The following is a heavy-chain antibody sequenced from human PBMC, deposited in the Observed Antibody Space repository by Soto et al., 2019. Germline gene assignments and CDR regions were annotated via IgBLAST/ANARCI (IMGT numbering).Heavy chain of an antibody. CDR1: GGSISNGNYY. J-gene: IGHJ5*02. Sequence: QVQLQESGPGLVKPSQTLSLTCTVSGGSISNGNYYWSWIRQLPGKGLEWIGNIYYIGTTSYNPSLKSRVSMSIDTSKNQFSLNVRSVVAADTAIYYCAKNETTLPGFATWGQGTLVIVSS. CDR3: AKNETTLPGFAT. CDR2: IYYIGTT. D-gene: IGHD1-1*01. V-gene: IGHV4-31*03.